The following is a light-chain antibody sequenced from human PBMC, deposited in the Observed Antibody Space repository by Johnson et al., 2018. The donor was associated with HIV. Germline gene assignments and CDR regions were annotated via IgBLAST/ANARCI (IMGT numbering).Light chain of an antibody. V-gene: IGLV1-51*01. CDR2: ENK. CDR1: SSNIGNNY. CDR3: GTWDSSLSAYA. J-gene: IGLJ1*01. Sequence: QSVLTQPPSVSTAPGQKVTISCSGSSSNIGNNYVSWYQQLPGTSPKLLIYENKARPSGIPARFSGSKSGTSATLGITGLQTGDEADYYCGTWDSSLSAYAFGTGTKVTVL.